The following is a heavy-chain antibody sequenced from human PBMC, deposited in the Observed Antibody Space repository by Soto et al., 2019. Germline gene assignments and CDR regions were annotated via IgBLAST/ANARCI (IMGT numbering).Heavy chain of an antibody. D-gene: IGHD3-9*01. CDR1: GGTFSSYA. CDR2: IIPIFGTA. CDR3: ARGGRYFDWLARDY. Sequence: SVKVSCKASGGTFSSYAISWVRQAPGQGLEWMGGIIPIFGTANYAQKFQGRVTIIADESTSTAYMELSSLRSEDTAVYYCARGGRYFDWLARDYWGQGTLVTASS. V-gene: IGHV1-69*13. J-gene: IGHJ4*02.